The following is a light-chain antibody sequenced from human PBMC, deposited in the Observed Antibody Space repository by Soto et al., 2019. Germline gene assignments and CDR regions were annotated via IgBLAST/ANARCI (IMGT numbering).Light chain of an antibody. CDR2: DAS. J-gene: IGKJ1*01. Sequence: DIQMTQSPSTLSASVGDRVTITCRASKSIRSGLAWYQQKPRQDPKLLIYDASRLQSGVPSRFSGSGSGTEFTLTIPSLQPDDFATYLCQQYNSYLTFGQGTKVDIK. V-gene: IGKV1-5*01. CDR1: KSIRSG. CDR3: QQYNSYLT.